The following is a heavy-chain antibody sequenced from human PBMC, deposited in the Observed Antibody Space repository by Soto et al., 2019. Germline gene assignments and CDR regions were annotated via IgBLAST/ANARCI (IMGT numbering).Heavy chain of an antibody. V-gene: IGHV1-24*01. J-gene: IGHJ4*02. CDR2: FDPEDGET. CDR3: ATGYPRYFDWLLSY. Sequence: ASVKVSCKVSGYTLTELSMHWVRQAPGKGLEWMGGFDPEDGETIYAQKFQGRVTMTEDTSTDTAYMELSSLRSEDMAVYYCATGYPRYFDWLLSYWGQGTLVTVSS. D-gene: IGHD3-9*01. CDR1: GYTLTELS.